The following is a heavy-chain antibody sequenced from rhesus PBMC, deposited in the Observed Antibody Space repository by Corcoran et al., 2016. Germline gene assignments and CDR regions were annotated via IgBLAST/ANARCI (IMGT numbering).Heavy chain of an antibody. Sequence: QVQLQESGPGLVKPSETLSLTCAVSGYSISSGYGWSWIRQPPGKGLEWIGDIGGGSGTTNKDPPRKSRVTISKGPAKKGVSLRVNTVTPADTAVYYWARRGRYTEVKNWYFDLWGPGTPITISS. J-gene: IGHJ2*01. CDR3: ARRGRYTEVKNWYFDL. D-gene: IGHD3-28*01. V-gene: IGHV4-127*01. CDR1: GYSISSGYG. CDR2: IGGGSGTT.